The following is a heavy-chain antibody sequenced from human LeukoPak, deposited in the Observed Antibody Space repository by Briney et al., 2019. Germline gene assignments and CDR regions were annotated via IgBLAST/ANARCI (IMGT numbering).Heavy chain of an antibody. CDR1: GDSINSGENY. V-gene: IGHV4-30-4*08. CDR2: IYHSGTT. Sequence: PSETLSLTCTVSGDSINSGENYWSWIRQPPGKGLEWIGHIYHSGTTYYNPSLKSRVTISVDTSKNQFSLKLSSVTAADTAVYYCARGLWRNYFDYWGQGTLVTVSS. J-gene: IGHJ4*02. CDR3: ARGLWRNYFDY. D-gene: IGHD2-21*01.